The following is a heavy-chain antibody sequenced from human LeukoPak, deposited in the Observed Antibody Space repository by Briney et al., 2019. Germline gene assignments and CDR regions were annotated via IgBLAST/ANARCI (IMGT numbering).Heavy chain of an antibody. CDR3: AKAHGELDV. D-gene: IGHD4-17*01. J-gene: IGHJ6*04. CDR2: ISYDGSNK. V-gene: IGHV3-30*18. CDR1: GFTFSSYG. Sequence: GGSLRLSCAASGFTFSSYGMHWVRQAPGKGLEWVAVISYDGSNKYYADSVKGRFTISRDNSKNTLYLQMNSLRAEDTAVYYCAKAHGELDVWGKGTTVTVSS.